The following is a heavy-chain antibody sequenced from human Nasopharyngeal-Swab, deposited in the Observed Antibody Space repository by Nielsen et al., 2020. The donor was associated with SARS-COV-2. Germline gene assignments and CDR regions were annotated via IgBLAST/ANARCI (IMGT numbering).Heavy chain of an antibody. D-gene: IGHD2-21*02. CDR1: GFTFSSHA. CDR3: ASAREHIVVVTAIYDY. V-gene: IGHV3-23*01. J-gene: IGHJ4*02. Sequence: GGSLRLSCAASGFTFSSHAMSWVRQAPGKGLEWVAGISGSGGNTYYADSVKGRFTISRDNAKNSLYLQMNSLRAEDTAVYYCASAREHIVVVTAIYDYWGQGTLVTVSS. CDR2: ISGSGGNT.